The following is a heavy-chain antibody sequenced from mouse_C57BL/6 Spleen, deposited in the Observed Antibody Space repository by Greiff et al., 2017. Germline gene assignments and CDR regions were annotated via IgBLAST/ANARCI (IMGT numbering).Heavy chain of an antibody. CDR2: IHPNSGST. J-gene: IGHJ3*02. D-gene: IGHD2-5*01. V-gene: IGHV1-64*01. CDR1: GYTFTSYW. CDR3: ARTYSNYGWFGG. Sequence: VQLQQPGAELVKPGASVKLSCKASGYTFTSYWMHWVRQRPGQGLEWIGMIHPNSGSTNYNEKFKSKATLTVDKSSSTAYMQLSSLTSEDSAVYYCARTYSNYGWFGGWGQGTLVTVSA.